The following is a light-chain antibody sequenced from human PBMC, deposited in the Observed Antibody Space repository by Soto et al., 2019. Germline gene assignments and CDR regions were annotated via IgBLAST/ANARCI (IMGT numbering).Light chain of an antibody. J-gene: IGKJ1*01. CDR2: GAS. Sequence: EIVLTQSPCTLPLSPGERATLSCRASQSVSSSYLAWYQQKPGQAPRLLIYGASSRAIGIPDRFSGSGSGTDFTLTISRLEPEDFAVYYCQQYGSSPATFGQGTKVDIK. CDR1: QSVSSSY. CDR3: QQYGSSPAT. V-gene: IGKV3-20*01.